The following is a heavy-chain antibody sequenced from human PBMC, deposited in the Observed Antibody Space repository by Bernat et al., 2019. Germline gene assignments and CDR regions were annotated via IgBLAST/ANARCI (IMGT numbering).Heavy chain of an antibody. Sequence: EVQLVESGGGLVQPGGSLRLSCAASGFTVSSNYMSWVRQAPGKGLEWVSVIYSGGSTYYADSVKGRFTISRDNSKNTLYLQMNSLRAEDTAVYYCVRDRKTGYYDSSGYYLYYYYGMDVWGQGTTVTVSS. V-gene: IGHV3-66*01. D-gene: IGHD3-22*01. CDR2: IYSGGST. CDR1: GFTVSSNY. CDR3: VRDRKTGYYDSSGYYLYYYYGMDV. J-gene: IGHJ6*02.